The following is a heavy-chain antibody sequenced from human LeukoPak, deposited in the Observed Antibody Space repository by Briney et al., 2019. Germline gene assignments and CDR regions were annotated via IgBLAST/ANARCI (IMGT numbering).Heavy chain of an antibody. CDR3: ARQRLYCSGGSCGAFDI. D-gene: IGHD2-15*01. V-gene: IGHV4-59*08. CDR2: IYYSGST. Sequence: SETLSLTCTVSGGSISSYYWSWIRQPPGKGLEWIGYIYYSGSTNYNPSLKSRVTISVDTSKSQFSLKLSSVTAADTAVYYCARQRLYCSGGSCGAFDIWGQGTMVTVSS. J-gene: IGHJ3*02. CDR1: GGSISSYY.